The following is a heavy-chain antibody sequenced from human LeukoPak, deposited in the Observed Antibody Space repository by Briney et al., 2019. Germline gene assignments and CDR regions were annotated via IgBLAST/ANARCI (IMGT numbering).Heavy chain of an antibody. J-gene: IGHJ4*02. V-gene: IGHV4-39*01. CDR3: VSPRGFSYGYFDY. CDR2: IYYSKNT. D-gene: IGHD5-18*01. CDR1: GGSISSSSAY. Sequence: PSETLSLTCTVSGGSISSSSAYWGWIRQPPGKGLEWIGSIYYSKNTYYNPSLKSRVTISADTSKNQFSLTLGSVSATDTAVYYCVSPRGFSYGYFDYWGREPWSPSPQ.